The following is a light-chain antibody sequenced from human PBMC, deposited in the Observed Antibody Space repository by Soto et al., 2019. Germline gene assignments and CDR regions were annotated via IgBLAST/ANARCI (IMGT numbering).Light chain of an antibody. CDR2: DVS. V-gene: IGLV2-14*01. CDR3: SSYTSSSTRV. CDR1: SSDVGGYNY. J-gene: IGLJ1*01. Sequence: QSVLTQPASVSGSPGQSTTISCTGTSSDVGGYNYVSWYQQHPGKAPKLMIYDVSNRPSGVSNCFSGSKSGNTASLTISGLQAEDEADYYCSSYTSSSTRVFGTGTKVTVL.